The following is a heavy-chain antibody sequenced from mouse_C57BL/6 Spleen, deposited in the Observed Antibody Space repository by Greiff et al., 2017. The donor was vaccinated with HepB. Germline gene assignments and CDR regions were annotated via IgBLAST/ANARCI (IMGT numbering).Heavy chain of an antibody. J-gene: IGHJ2*01. V-gene: IGHV1-64*01. D-gene: IGHD2-14*01. CDR1: GYTFTSYW. CDR2: IHPNSGST. CDR3: ARYYRYYFDY. Sequence: QVQLKQPGAELVKPGASVKLSCKASGYTFTSYWMHWVKQRPGQGLEWIGMIHPNSGSTNYNEKFKSKATLTVDKSSSTAYMQLSSLTSEDSAVYYCARYYRYYFDYWGQGTILTVSS.